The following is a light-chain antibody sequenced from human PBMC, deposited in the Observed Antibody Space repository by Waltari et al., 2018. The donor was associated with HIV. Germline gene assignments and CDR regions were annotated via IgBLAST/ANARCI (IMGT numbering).Light chain of an antibody. Sequence: QSALTQPASVSGSPGQSITISCTGTSTDVWNFNLFSWYQQYPGKAPKLLIYEVTKRPSGASNRFSASKSGNTASLTISGLRAEDEADYYCYSYSDTSSSYVFGTGTKVTVL. CDR1: STDVWNFNL. CDR2: EVT. V-gene: IGLV2-23*02. J-gene: IGLJ1*01. CDR3: YSYSDTSSSYV.